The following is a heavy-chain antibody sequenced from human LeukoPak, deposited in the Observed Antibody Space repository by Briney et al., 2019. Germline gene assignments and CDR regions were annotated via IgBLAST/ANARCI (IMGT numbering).Heavy chain of an antibody. Sequence: PGGSLRLSCAASGFTFSSYAMSWVRQAPGKGLEWVSAISGRGGSTYYADSVKGRFTISRDNSKNTLYLQMNSLRVEDTAVYFCAGGSSMEVWGKGTAVTVSS. V-gene: IGHV3-23*01. J-gene: IGHJ6*04. CDR1: GFTFSSYA. CDR3: AGGSSMEV. D-gene: IGHD1-26*01. CDR2: ISGRGGST.